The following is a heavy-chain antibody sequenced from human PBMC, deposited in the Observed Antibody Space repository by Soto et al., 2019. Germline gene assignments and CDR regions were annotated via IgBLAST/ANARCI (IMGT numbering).Heavy chain of an antibody. CDR1: GYTFTSYY. CDR3: ARDLDRRTQHTAMVDYFDY. CDR2: INPSGGST. V-gene: IGHV1-46*01. J-gene: IGHJ4*02. Sequence: ASVKVSCKASGYTFTSYYMHWVRQAPGQGLEWMGIINPSGGSTSYAQKFQGRVTMTRDTSTSTVYMELSSLRSEDTAVYYCARDLDRRTQHTAMVDYFDYCGQGPLVTVYS. D-gene: IGHD5-18*01.